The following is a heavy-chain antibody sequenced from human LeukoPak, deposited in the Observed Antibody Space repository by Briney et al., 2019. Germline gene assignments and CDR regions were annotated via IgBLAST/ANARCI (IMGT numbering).Heavy chain of an antibody. V-gene: IGHV3-33*06. CDR2: IWYDGSNK. D-gene: IGHD3-16*01. CDR1: GFIFNCLR. J-gene: IGHJ4*02. CDR3: AKARVTYLFTFCAQGY. Sequence: GGSLRLSCAASGFIFNCLRMHWVRQAPGKGLEWVAVIWYDGSNKYYADSVKGRFTISRDNYKNTLYLQLNSLGAEDTAVYYCAKARVTYLFTFCAQGYWGQGTLVTVSS.